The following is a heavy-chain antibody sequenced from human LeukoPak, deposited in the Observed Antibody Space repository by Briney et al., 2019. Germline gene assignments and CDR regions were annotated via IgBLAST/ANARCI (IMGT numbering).Heavy chain of an antibody. CDR1: GFTFSSYT. J-gene: IGHJ4*02. CDR3: ARGRPHGNDY. CDR2: ISSSSSHI. Sequence: GGSLRLFCAASGFTFSSYTMNWVRQAPGKGLEYVSSISSSSSHIYYADSVKGRFTISRDNTKSSLYLQMNSLRAEDMAVYYCARGRPHGNDYWGQGTLVTVSS. V-gene: IGHV3-21*01. D-gene: IGHD4-23*01.